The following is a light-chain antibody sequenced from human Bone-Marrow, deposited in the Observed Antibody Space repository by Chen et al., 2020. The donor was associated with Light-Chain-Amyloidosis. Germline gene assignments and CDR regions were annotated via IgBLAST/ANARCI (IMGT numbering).Light chain of an antibody. CDR3: QQLYTYPLT. J-gene: IGKJ4*01. Sequence: DIQLTQSPSVLSASVGDRVTITCRASQGIYSHLAWYQQKPGKAPKLLINAASTLQRGVPSRFSGSGSGSQFTLTISSLQPEDFATYYCQQLYTYPLTFGEGTKVVFK. CDR2: AAS. CDR1: QGIYSH. V-gene: IGKV1-9*01.